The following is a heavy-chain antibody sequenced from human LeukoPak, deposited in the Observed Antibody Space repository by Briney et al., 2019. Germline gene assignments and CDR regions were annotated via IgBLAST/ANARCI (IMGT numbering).Heavy chain of an antibody. CDR2: ISGSGGST. V-gene: IGHV3-23*01. CDR1: GFTFNSYA. J-gene: IGHJ4*02. CDR3: AKDGLGEQQLAHFDY. Sequence: GGSLRLSCAASGFTFNSYAMSWVRQAPGKGLEWVSAISGSGGSTYYADSVKGRFTISRDNSKNTLYLQMNSLRAEDTAVYYCAKDGLGEQQLAHFDYWGQGTLVTVSS. D-gene: IGHD6-13*01.